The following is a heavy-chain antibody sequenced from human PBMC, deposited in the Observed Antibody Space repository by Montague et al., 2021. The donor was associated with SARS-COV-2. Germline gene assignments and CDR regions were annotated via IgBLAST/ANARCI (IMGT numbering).Heavy chain of an antibody. V-gene: IGHV4-34*01. CDR3: ARGGTWGIGVVVAVPGLGLFDS. D-gene: IGHD2-21*02. CDR2: ITHGGST. J-gene: IGHJ4*02. CDR1: GGSSSGYY. Sequence: SETLSLTCTVSGGSSSGYYWSWIRQPPGKGLEWLGEITHGGSTNYNPSLKSRVTISVDTSKNQFSLKLTSVTAADTAVYYCARGGTWGIGVVVAVPGLGLFDSWGQGLLVTVSS.